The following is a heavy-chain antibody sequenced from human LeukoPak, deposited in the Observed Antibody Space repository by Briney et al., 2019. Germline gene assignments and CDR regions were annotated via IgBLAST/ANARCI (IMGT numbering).Heavy chain of an antibody. V-gene: IGHV3-30-3*01. CDR3: ARGSGYSFSNYEY. CDR1: GFTFSSYA. Sequence: GGSLRLSCAASGFTFSSYAMHWVRQAPGKGLEWVAVISYDGSNKYYADSVKGRFTISRDNAKNTLYLQMNSLRVEDAAMYYCARGSGYSFSNYEYWGQGTLVTVSS. J-gene: IGHJ4*02. D-gene: IGHD5-18*01. CDR2: ISYDGSNK.